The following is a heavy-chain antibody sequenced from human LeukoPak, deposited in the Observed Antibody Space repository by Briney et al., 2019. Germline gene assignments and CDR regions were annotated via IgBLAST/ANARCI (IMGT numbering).Heavy chain of an antibody. CDR3: ARDPIDGYNSGY. CDR2: INPNSGDT. Sequence: SVKVSCKASGYTFPNYYMHWVRQAPGQGLEWMGQINPNSGDTNYAQTFHGRVTMTSDTSISTAYMELGRLRSNDTAIYYCARDPIDGYNSGYWGQGTLVTVSS. CDR1: GYTFPNYY. D-gene: IGHD5-24*01. V-gene: IGHV1-2*06. J-gene: IGHJ4*02.